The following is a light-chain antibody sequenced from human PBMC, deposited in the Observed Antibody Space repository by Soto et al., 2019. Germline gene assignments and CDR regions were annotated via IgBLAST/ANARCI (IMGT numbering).Light chain of an antibody. CDR3: QTWGTGLVV. J-gene: IGLJ2*01. CDR1: SGHSRYA. CDR2: VTSDGSH. V-gene: IGLV4-69*01. Sequence: QLVLTQLPSASASLEATVKLTCTLSSGHSRYAIAWHQQQPEKGPRSLLKVTSDGSHIKGDGIPDRFSGSSSGAARYLTISSLPSEDEADYYCQTWGTGLVVFGGGTKVTFL.